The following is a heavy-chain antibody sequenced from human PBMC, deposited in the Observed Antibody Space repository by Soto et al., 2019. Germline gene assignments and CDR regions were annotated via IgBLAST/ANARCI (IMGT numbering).Heavy chain of an antibody. V-gene: IGHV1-69*02. Sequence: SVKASCKASGGTVSSYTISWVRQAPGQGLEWMGRIIPILGIANYAQKFQGRVTITADKSTSTAYVELSSLRSEDTAVYYCARPAGYSSGWHFDYWGQGTLVTVPS. J-gene: IGHJ4*02. CDR1: GGTVSSYT. D-gene: IGHD6-19*01. CDR2: IIPILGIA. CDR3: ARPAGYSSGWHFDY.